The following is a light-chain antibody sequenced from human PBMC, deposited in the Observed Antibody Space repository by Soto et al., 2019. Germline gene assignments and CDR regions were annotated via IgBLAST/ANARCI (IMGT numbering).Light chain of an antibody. CDR1: QGISSY. V-gene: IGKV1-9*01. CDR2: AAS. J-gene: IGKJ4*01. Sequence: IQLTQSPSSLSASVGYIVTITCRSSQGISSYLAWYQQKPGKAPKLLIYAASTLQSGVPSRFSGSGSGTDFTLTISSLQPEDFETYYCQQLNSYPHTFGGGTEVDIK. CDR3: QQLNSYPHT.